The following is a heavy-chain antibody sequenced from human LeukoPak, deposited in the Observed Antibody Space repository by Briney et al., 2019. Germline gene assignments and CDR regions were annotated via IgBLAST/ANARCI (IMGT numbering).Heavy chain of an antibody. Sequence: SETLSLTCTVSGGSISSSSYYWGWIRQPPGKGLEWIGSIYYSGSTYYNQSLKSRVTISVDTSKNQFSLKLSSVTAADTAVYYCARGSSSWYGEFDYWGQGTLVTVSS. V-gene: IGHV4-39*07. CDR2: IYYSGST. CDR1: GGSISSSSYY. J-gene: IGHJ4*02. D-gene: IGHD6-13*01. CDR3: ARGSSSWYGEFDY.